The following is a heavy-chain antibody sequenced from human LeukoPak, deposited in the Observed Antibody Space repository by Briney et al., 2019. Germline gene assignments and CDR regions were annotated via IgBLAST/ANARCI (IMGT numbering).Heavy chain of an antibody. J-gene: IGHJ4*02. Sequence: GGSLRLSCAASGFTFSSYAMSWVRQAPGKGPEWVSVIRDSGESTYYADSVKGRFTISRDNSKNTLYLQMNSLRAEDTAVYYCARGSSTRLIDYWGQGTLVTVSS. D-gene: IGHD6-13*01. V-gene: IGHV3-23*01. CDR2: IRDSGEST. CDR1: GFTFSSYA. CDR3: ARGSSTRLIDY.